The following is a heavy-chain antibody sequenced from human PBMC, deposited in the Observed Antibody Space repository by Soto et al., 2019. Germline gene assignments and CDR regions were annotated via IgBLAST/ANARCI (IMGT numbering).Heavy chain of an antibody. CDR1: GFTFSNYA. V-gene: IGHV3-23*01. CDR2: ISLSGGST. D-gene: IGHD6-19*01. J-gene: IGHJ6*02. CDR3: ARVVVAGGYYYYGMDV. Sequence: EVKLLESGGGLVQPGGSLRLSCAASGFTFSNYAMNWVRQAPGKGLEWVSGISLSGGSTYYADSVKGRFTISRDNSKNTLYLHMNSLRAEDMAVYHCARVVVAGGYYYYGMDVWGQGTTVT.